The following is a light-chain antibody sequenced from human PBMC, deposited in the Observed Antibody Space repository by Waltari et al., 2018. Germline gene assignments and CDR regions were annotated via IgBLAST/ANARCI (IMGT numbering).Light chain of an antibody. J-gene: IGKJ1*01. V-gene: IGKV2-28*01. CDR3: MQALQTPWT. CDR2: LGS. CDR1: QSLLHRNRYNY. Sequence: DIVMTQSPLSLTVTPGEPASISCRSSQSLLHRNRYNYLDWYLQKPGQSPQLLIYLGSNRASGVPDRISGSGSGTDFTLKISRVEAEDVGVYYCMQALQTPWTFGQGTKVEIK.